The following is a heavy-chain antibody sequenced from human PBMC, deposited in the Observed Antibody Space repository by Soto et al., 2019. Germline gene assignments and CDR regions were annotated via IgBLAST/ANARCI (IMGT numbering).Heavy chain of an antibody. CDR3: GKAVATRVYDY. CDR1: GFTFGSSD. Sequence: EVQLLESGGGLVQPGGSLRLSCAASGFTFGSSDMSWVRQAPGKGLEWVSVINDNSAVIHYADSVKGRFSISRDNSKNTLYLQMNSLRAEDTAVYFCGKAVATRVYDYWGKGTLVTVSS. CDR2: INDNSAVI. J-gene: IGHJ4*02. D-gene: IGHD6-19*01. V-gene: IGHV3-23*01.